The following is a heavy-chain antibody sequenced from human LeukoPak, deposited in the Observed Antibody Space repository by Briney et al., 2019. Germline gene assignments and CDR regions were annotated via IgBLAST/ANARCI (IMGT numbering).Heavy chain of an antibody. Sequence: QPGGSLRLSCAASGFTFSSYAMSWVRQAPGKGLEWVSAISGSGGSTYYADSVKGRFTISRDNSKNTLYLQMNSLRAEDTAVYYCAKGSDDHYYDSSGQNFDYWGQGTLVTVSS. J-gene: IGHJ4*02. V-gene: IGHV3-23*01. CDR2: ISGSGGST. D-gene: IGHD3-22*01. CDR3: AKGSDDHYYDSSGQNFDY. CDR1: GFTFSSYA.